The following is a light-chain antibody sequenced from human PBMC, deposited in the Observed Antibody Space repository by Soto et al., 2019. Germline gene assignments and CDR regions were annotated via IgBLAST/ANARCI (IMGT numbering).Light chain of an antibody. CDR3: QSYDSSLSGSV. Sequence: QSALTQPASVSGSPGQSITISCTGTSSDVGGYSYVSWYQQHPGKTPKLMIYEVSNRPSGVSHRFSGSKSGNTASLTISGLQAEDEADYYCQSYDSSLSGSVFGGGTKVTVL. V-gene: IGLV2-14*01. J-gene: IGLJ2*01. CDR2: EVS. CDR1: SSDVGGYSY.